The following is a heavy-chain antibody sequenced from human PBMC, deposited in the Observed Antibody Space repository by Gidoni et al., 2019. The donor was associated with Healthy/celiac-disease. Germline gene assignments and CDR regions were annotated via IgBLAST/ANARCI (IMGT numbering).Heavy chain of an antibody. V-gene: IGHV4-34*01. CDR1: GGSFSGYS. CDR3: ARGRAVGATVRRNRRRGFDY. D-gene: IGHD1-26*01. CDR2: INHSGST. J-gene: IGHJ4*02. Sequence: QVQLQQWGAGLLKPSETLSLTCAVYGGSFSGYSWSWIRQPPGEGLEWIGDINHSGSTNYNPSLKSRVTISVDTSKNQFSLKLSSVTAADTAVYYCARGRAVGATVRRNRRRGFDYWGQGTLVTVSS.